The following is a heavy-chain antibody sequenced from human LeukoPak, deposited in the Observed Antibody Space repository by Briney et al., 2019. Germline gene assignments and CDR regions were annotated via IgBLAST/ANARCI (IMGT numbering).Heavy chain of an antibody. CDR2: FYYGGST. J-gene: IGHJ4*02. V-gene: IGHV4-39*07. CDR3: ARGGYDPFLAY. CDR1: GGSIRSSSYY. Sequence: SETLSLTCSVSGGSIRSSSYYWGWIRQPPGKGLEWIGSFYYGGSTYYSPSLQSRVTISVDTSTTQFSLKLGSVTAADTAVYYCARGGYDPFLAYWGQGALVTVSS. D-gene: IGHD5-12*01.